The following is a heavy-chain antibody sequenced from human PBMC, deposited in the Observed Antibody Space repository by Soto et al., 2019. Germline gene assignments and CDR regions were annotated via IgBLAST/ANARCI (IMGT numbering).Heavy chain of an antibody. CDR2: IIPIFGTA. CDR3: ASLVDYDILTGNYYYYGMDV. D-gene: IGHD3-9*01. J-gene: IGHJ6*02. V-gene: IGHV1-69*06. CDR1: GGTFSSYA. Sequence: QVQLVQSGAEVKKPGSSVKVSCKASGGTFSSYAISWVRQAPGQGLEWMGGIIPIFGTANYAQKFQGRVTITADKSTSTAYMELSSLRSEDTAVYYCASLVDYDILTGNYYYYGMDVWGQGTTVTVSS.